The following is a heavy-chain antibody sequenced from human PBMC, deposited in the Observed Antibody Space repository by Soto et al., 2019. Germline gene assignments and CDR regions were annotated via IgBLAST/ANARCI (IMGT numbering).Heavy chain of an antibody. CDR1: GGSISSSSYY. D-gene: IGHD2-15*01. V-gene: IGHV4-39*01. CDR3: ASPKFTCSGGSCYSVGAFDI. J-gene: IGHJ3*02. Sequence: SETLSLTCTVSGGSISSSSYYWGWIRQPPGKGLEWIGSIYYSGSTYYNPSLKSRVTISVDTSKNQFSLKLSSVTAADTAVYYCASPKFTCSGGSCYSVGAFDIWGQGTMVTVSS. CDR2: IYYSGST.